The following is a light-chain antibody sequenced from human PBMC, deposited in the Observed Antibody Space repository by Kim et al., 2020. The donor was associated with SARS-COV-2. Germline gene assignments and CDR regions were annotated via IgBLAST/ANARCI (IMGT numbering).Light chain of an antibody. CDR2: AAS. CDR3: QQTYSTPVS. CDR1: QTISNY. Sequence: APVGSRVTSPCRTGQTISNYLNWYQQKPGTAPRLLFYAASGLQNGVPSRFSGSGSATEFTLTISSLQPEDSATYYCQQTYSTPVSFGGGTKVDIK. J-gene: IGKJ4*01. V-gene: IGKV1-39*01.